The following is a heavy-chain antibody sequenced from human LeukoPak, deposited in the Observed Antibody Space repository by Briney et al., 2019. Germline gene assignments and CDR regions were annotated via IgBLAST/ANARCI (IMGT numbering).Heavy chain of an antibody. CDR1: GYTFTYYY. Sequence: GASVKISCKASGYTFTYYYMHWVRQAPGQGLEWMGIINPSGGSTTYAQNFQGRVTMTKDTSTNTVYMELSSLRTEDTAIYYCARDQEDGSIWYRDYYRYYGLDVWGKGTTVTVSS. J-gene: IGHJ6*04. CDR3: ARDQEDGSIWYRDYYRYYGLDV. V-gene: IGHV1-46*01. D-gene: IGHD6-13*01. CDR2: INPSGGST.